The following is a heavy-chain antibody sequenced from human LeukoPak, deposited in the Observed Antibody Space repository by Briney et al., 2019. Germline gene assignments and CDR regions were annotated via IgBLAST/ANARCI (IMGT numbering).Heavy chain of an antibody. D-gene: IGHD6-13*01. CDR3: ARALAAAGTVGY. Sequence: ASVKVSCTASGYTFTGYYMHWVRQAPGQGLEWMGWINPNSGGTNYAQKFQGRVTTTRDTSISTAYMELSRLRSDDTAVYYCARALAAAGTVGYWGQGTLVTVSS. CDR2: INPNSGGT. CDR1: GYTFTGYY. J-gene: IGHJ4*02. V-gene: IGHV1-2*02.